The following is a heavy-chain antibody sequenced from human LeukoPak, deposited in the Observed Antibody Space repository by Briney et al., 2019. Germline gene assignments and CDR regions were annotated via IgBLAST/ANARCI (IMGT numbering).Heavy chain of an antibody. J-gene: IGHJ4*02. CDR2: ISYDGSNE. CDR1: GFTFSSYV. V-gene: IGHV3-30*04. Sequence: PGGSLRLSCAASGFTFSSYVMHWVRQAPGKGLEWVAIISYDGSNEYYADSVKGRFTISRDNSKNTLYLQMNSLRAADTAVYYCARVGTAMDQPRRAYYFDYWGQGTLVTVSS. CDR3: ARVGTAMDQPRRAYYFDY. D-gene: IGHD5-18*01.